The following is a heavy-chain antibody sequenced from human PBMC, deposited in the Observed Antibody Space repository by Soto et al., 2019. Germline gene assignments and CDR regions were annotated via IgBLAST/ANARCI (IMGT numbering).Heavy chain of an antibody. Sequence: GASVKVSCKASGYTFTGYYMHWVRQAPGQGLEWMGWINPNSGGTNYAQKFQGWVTMTRDTSISTAYMELSRLRSDDTAVYYCARENVGYSYGYYYYYGMDVWGQGTTVTVS. CDR3: ARENVGYSYGYYYYYGMDV. D-gene: IGHD5-18*01. J-gene: IGHJ6*02. CDR1: GYTFTGYY. V-gene: IGHV1-2*04. CDR2: INPNSGGT.